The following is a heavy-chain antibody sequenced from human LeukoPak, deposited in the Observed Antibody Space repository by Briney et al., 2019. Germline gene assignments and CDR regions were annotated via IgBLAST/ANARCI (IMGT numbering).Heavy chain of an antibody. CDR1: RYTFTGYY. J-gene: IGHJ6*02. Sequence: ASVKVSCKASRYTFTGYYMHWVRQAPGQGLEWMGWINPNSGGTNYAQKFQGRVTMTRDTSISTAYMELSRLRSDDTAVYYCARGGGLGCSGGSCYGHYYYGMDVWGQGTTVTVSS. D-gene: IGHD2-15*01. V-gene: IGHV1-2*02. CDR3: ARGGGLGCSGGSCYGHYYYGMDV. CDR2: INPNSGGT.